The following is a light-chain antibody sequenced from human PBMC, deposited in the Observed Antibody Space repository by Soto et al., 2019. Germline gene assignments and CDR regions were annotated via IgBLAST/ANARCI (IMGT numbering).Light chain of an antibody. J-gene: IGKJ4*01. Sequence: EIVLTQSPATLSLSPGERATLSCRASQSISSYLAWYQQKPGQAPRLLIYDGSNRATGIPARFSGSGSETDVTLTISSLEHEDVASYYCQQRRSWPLTFGGGTKVEIK. CDR1: QSISSY. V-gene: IGKV3-11*01. CDR2: DGS. CDR3: QQRRSWPLT.